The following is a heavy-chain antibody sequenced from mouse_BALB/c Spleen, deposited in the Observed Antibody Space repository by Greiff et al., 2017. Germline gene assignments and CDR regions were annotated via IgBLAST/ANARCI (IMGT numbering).Heavy chain of an antibody. V-gene: IGHV4-1*02. J-gene: IGHJ3*01. CDR2: INPDSSTI. Sequence: EVKVIESGGGLVQPGGSLKLSCAASGFDFSRYWMSWVRQAPGKGLEWIGEINPDSSTINYTPSLKDKFIISRDNAKNTLYLQMSKVRSEDTALYYCARPYYYGSNPFAYWGQGTLVTVSA. CDR1: GFDFSRYW. D-gene: IGHD1-1*01. CDR3: ARPYYYGSNPFAY.